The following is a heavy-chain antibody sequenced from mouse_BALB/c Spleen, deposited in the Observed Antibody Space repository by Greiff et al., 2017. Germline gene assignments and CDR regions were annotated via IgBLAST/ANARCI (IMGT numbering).Heavy chain of an antibody. CDR3: ARHYAMDY. V-gene: IGHV2-2*02. CDR2: IWSGGST. CDR1: GFSLTSYG. Sequence: QVQLQQSGPGLVQPSQSLSITCTVSGFSLTSYGVHWVRQSPGKGLEWLGVIWSGGSTDYNAAFISRLSISKDNSKSQVFFKMNSLQANDTAIYYWARHYAMDYWGQGTSVTVSS. J-gene: IGHJ4*01.